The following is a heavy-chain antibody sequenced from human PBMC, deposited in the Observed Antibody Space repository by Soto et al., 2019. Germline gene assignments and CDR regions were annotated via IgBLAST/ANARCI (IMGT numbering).Heavy chain of an antibody. J-gene: IGHJ4*02. CDR2: IYWDDGK. CDR1: GFSLNASGVR. D-gene: IGHD5-18*01. Sequence: SGPTLVNPTQTLTLTCTLSGFSLNASGVRVGWIRQPPGRALEWLALIYWDDGKRYSPSLKNRLTVTKDTLKNQVVLTMTNMDPADTGTYYCAHGEYSSDGWCFFDYWGQGTLVTVSS. CDR3: AHGEYSSDGWCFFDY. V-gene: IGHV2-5*02.